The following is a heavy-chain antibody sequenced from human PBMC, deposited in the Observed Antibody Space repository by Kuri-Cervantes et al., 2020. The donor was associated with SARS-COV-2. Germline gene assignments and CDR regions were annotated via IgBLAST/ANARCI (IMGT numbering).Heavy chain of an antibody. J-gene: IGHJ6*03. CDR2: ISSSGSSK. Sequence: GESLKISCEASGFRFTEYFMSWIRQTPGEGLDYISYISSSGSSKYYADSVKGRFTISGDNSKNTLYLQMNSLRAEDTAVYYCARVSLGGERNYYYYYYMDVWGKGTTVTVSS. D-gene: IGHD2-21*01. CDR1: GFRFTEYF. CDR3: ARVSLGGERNYYYYYYMDV. V-gene: IGHV3-11*04.